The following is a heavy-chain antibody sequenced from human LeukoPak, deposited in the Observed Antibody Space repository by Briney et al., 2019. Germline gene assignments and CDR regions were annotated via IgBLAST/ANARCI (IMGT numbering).Heavy chain of an antibody. D-gene: IGHD1-1*01. V-gene: IGHV3-11*06. Sequence: PGGSLRLSCAASGFTFCDYYMSWIRQAPGKGLEWVSYISSSSSYTNYADSVKGRFTISRDNAKNSLYLQMNSLRAEDTAVYYCARGGDTTGTTGWFDPWGQGTLVTVSS. CDR1: GFTFCDYY. CDR3: ARGGDTTGTTGWFDP. J-gene: IGHJ5*02. CDR2: ISSSSSYT.